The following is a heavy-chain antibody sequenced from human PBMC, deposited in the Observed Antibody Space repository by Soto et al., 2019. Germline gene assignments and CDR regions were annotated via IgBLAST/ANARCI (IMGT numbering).Heavy chain of an antibody. CDR3: ARGLRGLGGYFDL. J-gene: IGHJ2*01. V-gene: IGHV4-59*01. Sequence: QMQLQESGPGLIKPSGTLSLICTVSGDSISSDYWTWIRQPPGKGLEWLGYIHNSGGTNYSPSLKSLLTMSVDTSKHEFSLKLNSVTAADTAVYYCARGLRGLGGYFDLWGRGTLVTVSS. CDR2: IHNSGGT. D-gene: IGHD3-16*01. CDR1: GDSISSDY.